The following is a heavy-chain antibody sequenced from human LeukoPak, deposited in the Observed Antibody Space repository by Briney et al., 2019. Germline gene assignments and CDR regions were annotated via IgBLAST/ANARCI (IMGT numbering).Heavy chain of an antibody. CDR2: IYSGGST. J-gene: IGHJ4*02. D-gene: IGHD2-2*01. Sequence: GGSLRLSCAASGFTVSSNYMSWVRQAPGKGLEWVSVIYSGGSTYYADSVKGRFTISRDNSKNTLYLQMNSLRAEDTAVYYCAKDKSRQLLDYWGQGTLVTVSS. V-gene: IGHV3-53*05. CDR1: GFTVSSNY. CDR3: AKDKSRQLLDY.